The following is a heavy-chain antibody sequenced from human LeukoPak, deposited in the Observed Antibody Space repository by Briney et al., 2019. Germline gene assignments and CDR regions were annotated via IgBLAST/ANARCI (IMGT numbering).Heavy chain of an antibody. D-gene: IGHD2-15*01. Sequence: GESLKMSCKGSGYSFTSYWIGWVRQMPGKGLEWMGIIYPGDSDTRYSPSFQGQVTISADKSVSTAYLQWSSLKASDTAIYYCARHHFAGGTDFWGQGTLVTVSS. CDR2: IYPGDSDT. V-gene: IGHV5-51*01. CDR1: GYSFTSYW. CDR3: ARHHFAGGTDF. J-gene: IGHJ4*02.